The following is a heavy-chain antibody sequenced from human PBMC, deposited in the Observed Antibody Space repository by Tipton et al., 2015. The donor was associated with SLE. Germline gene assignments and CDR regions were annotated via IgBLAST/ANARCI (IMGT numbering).Heavy chain of an antibody. J-gene: IGHJ6*03. CDR3: ARVGDYYFDMDV. V-gene: IGHV3-21*01. CDR2: ITSRSSYI. Sequence: SLRLSCAASGFSFSDYSMNWVRQAPGKGQEWVSFITSRSSYIYYADSVKGRFTVSRDNAENSLYLQMNSLGVEDTAVYFCARVGDYYFDMDVWGKGTTVTVSS. CDR1: GFSFSDYS.